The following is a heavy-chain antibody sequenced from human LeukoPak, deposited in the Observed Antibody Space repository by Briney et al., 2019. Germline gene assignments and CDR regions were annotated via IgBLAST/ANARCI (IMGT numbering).Heavy chain of an antibody. Sequence: GGSLRLSCAASGFTFSSCAMSWVRQAPGKGLEWVSVITGSGGSTYYADSVKGRFTISRDNAKNSLYLQMNSLRAEDTAVYYCARDQRYCSSSSCPWEPFDYWGQGTLVTVSS. CDR3: ARDQRYCSSSSCPWEPFDY. CDR2: ITGSGGST. V-gene: IGHV3-23*01. D-gene: IGHD2-2*01. J-gene: IGHJ4*02. CDR1: GFTFSSCA.